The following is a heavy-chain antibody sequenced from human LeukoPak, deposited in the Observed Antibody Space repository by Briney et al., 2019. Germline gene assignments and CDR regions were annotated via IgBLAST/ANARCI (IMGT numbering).Heavy chain of an antibody. CDR3: ARGRGRYWFDP. V-gene: IGHV1-8*01. Sequence: ASVKVSCKASGYTFTSYDINWVRQATGQGLEWMGWMNPNSGDTGSAQKFQGRVSMTRNTSISTAYMELSSLRSEDTAVYYCARGRGRYWFDPWGQGTLVTVSS. J-gene: IGHJ5*02. CDR1: GYTFTSYD. D-gene: IGHD3-9*01. CDR2: MNPNSGDT.